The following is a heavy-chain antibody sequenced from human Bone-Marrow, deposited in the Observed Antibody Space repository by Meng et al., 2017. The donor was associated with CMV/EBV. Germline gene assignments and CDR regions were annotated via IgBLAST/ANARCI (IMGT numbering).Heavy chain of an antibody. J-gene: IGHJ4*02. Sequence: ASVKVSCKASGYTFTGYYMHWVRQAPGQGLEWMGWINPNSGSTNYAQKFQGRVTMTRDTSISTAYMGLSRLRSDDTAVYYCARDHQRPSFYDFWRGQLGYWGQGTLVTVSS. V-gene: IGHV1-2*02. CDR3: ARDHQRPSFYDFWRGQLGY. CDR1: GYTFTGYY. D-gene: IGHD3-3*01. CDR2: INPNSGST.